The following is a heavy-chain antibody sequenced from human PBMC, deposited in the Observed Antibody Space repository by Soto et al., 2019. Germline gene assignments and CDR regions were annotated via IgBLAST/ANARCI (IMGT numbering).Heavy chain of an antibody. J-gene: IGHJ6*02. CDR3: ARAPPGPAPRWGV. V-gene: IGHV4-30-2*01. Sequence: SETLSLTCTVSNGSISSGGYSWSWIRQTPGKGLEWIGYIYPTGKTYYNPSLKNRATLSIDTSQNQFSLQLTSVAAADTAVYYCARAPPGPAPRWGVWGHGTTVTVSS. CDR2: IYPTGKT. CDR1: NGSISSGGYS. D-gene: IGHD3-16*01.